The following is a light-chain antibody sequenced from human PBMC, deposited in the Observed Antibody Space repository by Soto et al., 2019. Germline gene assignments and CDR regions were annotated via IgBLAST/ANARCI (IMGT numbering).Light chain of an antibody. CDR3: MQALQTPLT. J-gene: IGKJ4*01. CDR1: QSLLQSNGNNY. CDR2: LGS. Sequence: DIVMTQSPLSLPVTPVEPASISCRSSQSLLQSNGNNYLDWYVQKPGQSPQLLIYLGSNRASGVPDRFSGSGSGTDYTLKISRVEAEGVGVYYCMQALQTPLTFGGGTKV. V-gene: IGKV2-28*01.